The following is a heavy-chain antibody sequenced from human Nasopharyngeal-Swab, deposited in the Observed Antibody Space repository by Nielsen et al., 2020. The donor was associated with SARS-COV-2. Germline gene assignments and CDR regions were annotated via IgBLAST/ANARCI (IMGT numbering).Heavy chain of an antibody. Sequence: WVRQAPGQRLEWMGWINAGNGNTKYSQKFQGRVTITRDTSASTAYMELSSLRSEDTAVYYCARDPTVTTDYYYYYYMDVWGKGPRSPSP. CDR3: ARDPTVTTDYYYYYYMDV. D-gene: IGHD4-17*01. V-gene: IGHV1-3*01. CDR2: INAGNGNT. J-gene: IGHJ6*03.